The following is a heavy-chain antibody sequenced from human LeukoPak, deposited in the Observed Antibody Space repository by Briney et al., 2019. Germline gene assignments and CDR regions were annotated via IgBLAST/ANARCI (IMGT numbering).Heavy chain of an antibody. D-gene: IGHD3-22*01. V-gene: IGHV4-34*01. J-gene: IGHJ6*02. CDR3: ARDRVVVITTSAGNYYYYYGMDV. Sequence: SETLSLTCAVFGGSLNDYYWSWVRQPPGKGLEWFGEINHSGSTNYNPSLKSRVTISVDTSKNQFSLKLSSVTAADTAVYYCARDRVVVITTSAGNYYYYYGMDVWGQGTTVTVSS. CDR2: INHSGST. CDR1: GGSLNDYY.